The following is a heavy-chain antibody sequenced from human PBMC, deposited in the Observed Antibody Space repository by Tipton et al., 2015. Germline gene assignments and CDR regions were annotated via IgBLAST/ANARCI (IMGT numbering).Heavy chain of an antibody. CDR1: GFTFSSYW. V-gene: IGHV3-7*03. CDR2: IKQDGTEK. CDR3: ARVYRSSSGRACDY. Sequence: SLRLSCAASGFTFSSYWMSWVRQPPGKGLEWVANIKQDGTEKDYVDSVKGRFTISRDNAKNSLYLQMNSLRAEDTAMYYCARVYRSSSGRACDYWGQGTLVIVSS. J-gene: IGHJ4*02. D-gene: IGHD6-6*01.